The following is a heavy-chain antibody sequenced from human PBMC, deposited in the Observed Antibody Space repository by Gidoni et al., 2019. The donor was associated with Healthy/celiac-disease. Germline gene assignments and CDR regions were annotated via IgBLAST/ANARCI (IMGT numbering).Heavy chain of an antibody. Sequence: QVQLVESGGGVVQPGRSLRLYCAATGFTFSSSGMHWVRQAPGKGLGWVAVIWYDGSNKYYADSLKGRFTIARDNSKNTLYLQMNSLRAEDTAVYYCARGVGGYSYGYVGYYYGMDVWGQGTTVTVSS. D-gene: IGHD5-18*01. CDR1: GFTFSSSG. CDR3: ARGVGGYSYGYVGYYYGMDV. V-gene: IGHV3-33*08. CDR2: IWYDGSNK. J-gene: IGHJ6*02.